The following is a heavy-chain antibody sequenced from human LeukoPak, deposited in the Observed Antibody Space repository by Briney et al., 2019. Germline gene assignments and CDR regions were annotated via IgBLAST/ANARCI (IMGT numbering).Heavy chain of an antibody. CDR3: ARRRDSSSWYEEDY. CDR2: IYYSGST. Sequence: SETLSLTCTVSGGSITSTTYYWGWIHQPPGKGLEWIGSIYYSGSTYYNPSLKSRVTISGDTSKNQLSLKLSSVTAADTAVYYCARRRDSSSWYEEDYWGQGTLVTVSS. D-gene: IGHD6-13*01. J-gene: IGHJ4*02. CDR1: GGSITSTTYY. V-gene: IGHV4-39*01.